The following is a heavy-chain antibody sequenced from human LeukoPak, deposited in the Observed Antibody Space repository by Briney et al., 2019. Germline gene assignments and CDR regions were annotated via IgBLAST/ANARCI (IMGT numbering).Heavy chain of an antibody. CDR1: GFTFRTCA. CDR2: ISGSGGGT. D-gene: IGHD2-21*01. V-gene: IGHV3-23*01. J-gene: IGHJ4*02. Sequence: GGSLRLSCAASGFTFRTCAMSWIRQAPGKGLEWVSSISGSGGGTYYADSVRGRFTISRDNSKNTLYLQMNSLRGEDTALYYWARAQHIAEDYWGQGTLVTVSS. CDR3: ARAQHIAEDY.